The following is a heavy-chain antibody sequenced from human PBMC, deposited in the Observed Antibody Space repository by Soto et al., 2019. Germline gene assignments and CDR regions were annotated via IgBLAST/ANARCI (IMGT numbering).Heavy chain of an antibody. V-gene: IGHV4-59*01. CDR3: ARDRGGYCGTDCYQLDG. Sequence: SETLSLTCTVSGGSISRYYWSWIRQPPGKGLEWIGYMYNTGSTVYNPSFKSRVTISVDTSKNQFSLKLNSVTAADTAVYYCARDRGGYCGTDCYQLDGWGQGTTVNVSS. D-gene: IGHD2-21*02. CDR2: MYNTGST. J-gene: IGHJ6*02. CDR1: GGSISRYY.